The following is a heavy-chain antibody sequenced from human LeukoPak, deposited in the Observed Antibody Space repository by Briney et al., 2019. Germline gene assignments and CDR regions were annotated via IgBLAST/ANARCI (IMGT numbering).Heavy chain of an antibody. J-gene: IGHJ5*02. CDR2: IIPIFGTA. V-gene: IGHV1-69*05. Sequence: SVKVSCKASGGTFSSYAISWVRQAPGQGLEWMGGIIPIFGTANYAQKFQGRVTMTRDTSISTAYMELSRLRSDDTAVYYCARDPRSSGYYEGSWFDPWGQGTLVTVSS. CDR1: GGTFSSYA. D-gene: IGHD3-22*01. CDR3: ARDPRSSGYYEGSWFDP.